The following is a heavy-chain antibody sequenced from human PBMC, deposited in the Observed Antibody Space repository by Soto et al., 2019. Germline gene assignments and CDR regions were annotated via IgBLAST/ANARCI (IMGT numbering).Heavy chain of an antibody. CDR3: ARHSNRNYGLYYFDY. Sequence: LETLSLPCAVSGGYIISRGYSRSWIRQPPGKGLEWIGYIYHSGSTNYNPSLKSRVTISVDTSKNQFSLKVSSATAADTAVYYCARHSNRNYGLYYFDYWGLGALVTVSS. CDR1: GGYIISRGYS. D-gene: IGHD4-4*01. V-gene: IGHV4-61*08. CDR2: IYHSGST. J-gene: IGHJ4*02.